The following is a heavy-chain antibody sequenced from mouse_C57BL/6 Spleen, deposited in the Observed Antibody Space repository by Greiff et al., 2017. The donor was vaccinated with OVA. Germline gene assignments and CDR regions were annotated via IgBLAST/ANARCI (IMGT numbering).Heavy chain of an antibody. CDR3: ARGANWDVYWYFDV. D-gene: IGHD4-1*01. Sequence: QVQLKESGPGLVAPSQRLSITCTVSGFSLTSYGVHWVRQPPGKGLEWLVVIWSDGSTTYNSALKSRLSISKDNSKSQVFLKMNSLQTDDTAMYYCARGANWDVYWYFDVWGTGTTVTVSS. V-gene: IGHV2-6*03. CDR1: GFSLTSYG. J-gene: IGHJ1*03. CDR2: IWSDGST.